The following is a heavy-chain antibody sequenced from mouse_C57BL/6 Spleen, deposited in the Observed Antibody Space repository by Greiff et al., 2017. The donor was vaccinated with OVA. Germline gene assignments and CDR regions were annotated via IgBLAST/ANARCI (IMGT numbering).Heavy chain of an antibody. CDR1: GYTFTSYW. J-gene: IGHJ2*01. CDR3: ARRKPYYCGSSSYYLDY. CDR2: IDPSDSYT. D-gene: IGHD1-1*01. V-gene: IGHV1-69*01. Sequence: VQLQQPGAELVMPGASVKLSCKASGYTFTSYWMHWVKQRPGQGLEWIGGIDPSDSYTNYTQKFKGKSTFTVDKSSSTAYMQLSSLTSEDSAVYYCARRKPYYCGSSSYYLDYWGQGTTLTVSS.